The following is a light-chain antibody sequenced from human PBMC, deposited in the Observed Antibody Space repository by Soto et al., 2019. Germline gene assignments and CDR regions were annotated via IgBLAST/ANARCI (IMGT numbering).Light chain of an antibody. Sequence: IQMTQSPSSLSASVGDRVTITCRASQSVSNYLNWYQQKPGKAPKPLIYAASSLQSGVPSRFSANESGTDFTLTISSLQPEDFATYYCHQSYSTPLTCGPGTKVDIK. J-gene: IGKJ3*01. V-gene: IGKV1-39*01. CDR3: HQSYSTPLT. CDR2: AAS. CDR1: QSVSNY.